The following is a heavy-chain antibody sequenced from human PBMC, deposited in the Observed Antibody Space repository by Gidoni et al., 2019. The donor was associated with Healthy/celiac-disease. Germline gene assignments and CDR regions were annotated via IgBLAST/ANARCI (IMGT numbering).Heavy chain of an antibody. Sequence: QVQLQQWGAGLLKPSEPLSLTCAVYGGSFSGYYWSWIRQPPGKGLEWIGEINHSGSTNYNPSLKSPVTISVDTSKNQFSLKLSSVTAADTAVYYCAGGRAIQNREKDQCVDPNPKQTWGQGTLVTVSS. V-gene: IGHV4-34*01. D-gene: IGHD5-18*01. CDR3: AGGRAIQNREKDQCVDPNPKQT. CDR1: GGSFSGYY. J-gene: IGHJ5*02. CDR2: INHSGST.